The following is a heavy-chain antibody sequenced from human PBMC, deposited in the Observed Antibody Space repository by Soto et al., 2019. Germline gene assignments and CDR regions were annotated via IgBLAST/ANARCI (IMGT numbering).Heavy chain of an antibody. Sequence: PGGSLRLSCSASGFTFSNYAMHWVRQAPGKGLESVSSISSNGGGTYYADSVKGRFTISRDNSKNTLYLQMTSLRTEDTAVYYCVKGGSGRYLRYYFDAWGQGT. V-gene: IGHV3-64D*08. J-gene: IGHJ4*02. CDR2: ISSNGGGT. D-gene: IGHD1-26*01. CDR1: GFTFSNYA. CDR3: VKGGSGRYLRYYFDA.